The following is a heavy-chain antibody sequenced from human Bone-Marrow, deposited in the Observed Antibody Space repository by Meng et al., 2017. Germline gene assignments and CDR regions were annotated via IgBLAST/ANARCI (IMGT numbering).Heavy chain of an antibody. CDR3: ARVLGSGSYPDY. CDR2: INHSGST. J-gene: IGHJ4*02. CDR1: GGSFSGYY. Sequence: QVQLQQWGAGLLKPSETLSLTCAVYGGSFSGYYWSWIRQPPGKGLEWIGEINHSGSTNYNPSLKSRVTISVDTSKNHFSLNLSSVTAADTSVYYCARVLGSGSYPDYWGQGTLVTVSS. V-gene: IGHV4-34*01. D-gene: IGHD1-26*01.